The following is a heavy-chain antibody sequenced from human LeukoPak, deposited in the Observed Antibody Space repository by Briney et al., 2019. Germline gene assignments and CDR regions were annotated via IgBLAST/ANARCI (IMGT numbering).Heavy chain of an antibody. Sequence: PGGSLRLSCAASGFTFSSYAMHWVRQAPGKGLEWVAVISYDGSNKYYADSVKGRFTISRDNSKNTLYLQMNSLRAEDTAVYYCARDGVYYWLVEDDAGIASWGQGTLVTVSS. CDR2: ISYDGSNK. D-gene: IGHD6-19*01. J-gene: IGHJ4*02. CDR1: GFTFSSYA. V-gene: IGHV3-30-3*01. CDR3: ARDGVYYWLVEDDAGIAS.